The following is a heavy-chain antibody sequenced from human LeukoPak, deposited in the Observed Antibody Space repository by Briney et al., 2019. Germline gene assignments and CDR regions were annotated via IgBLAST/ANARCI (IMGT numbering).Heavy chain of an antibody. J-gene: IGHJ5*02. V-gene: IGHV3-7*01. Sequence: GGSLRLSCAASGFTFSSYWMSWVRQAPGKGLKWVANVKQDGSEKYYVDSVKGRFTISRDNAKNSLYLQMNSLRAEDTAVYYCARDHYGDSWFGYNWFDPWGQGTLVTVSS. D-gene: IGHD4-17*01. CDR1: GFTFSSYW. CDR3: ARDHYGDSWFGYNWFDP. CDR2: VKQDGSEK.